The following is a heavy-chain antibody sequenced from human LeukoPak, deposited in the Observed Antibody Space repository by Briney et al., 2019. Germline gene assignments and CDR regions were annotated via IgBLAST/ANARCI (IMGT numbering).Heavy chain of an antibody. V-gene: IGHV3-66*01. D-gene: IGHD5-12*01. CDR2: IYSGGST. Sequence: GGSLRLSCAASGFTVSSNYMSWVRQAPGKGLEWVSVIYSGGSTYYADSVKGRFTISRDNSKNTLYLQMNSLRAEDTAVYYCARDRYRGIVATIPLVPFDYWGQGTLVTVSS. CDR3: ARDRYRGIVATIPLVPFDY. CDR1: GFTVSSNY. J-gene: IGHJ4*02.